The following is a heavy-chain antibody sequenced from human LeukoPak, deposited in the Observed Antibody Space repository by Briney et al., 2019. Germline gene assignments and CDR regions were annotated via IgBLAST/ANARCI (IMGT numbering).Heavy chain of an antibody. V-gene: IGHV3-13*01. CDR2: IGTAGDT. J-gene: IGHJ5*02. CDR3: ARGNTRSWFDP. Sequence: GGSLRLSCAASGFTFSSYDMHWVSQATGKGLEWVSAIGTAGDTYYPGSVKGRFTISRENAKNSLYLQMNSLRAGDTAVYYCARGNTRSWFDPWGQGTLVTVSS. CDR1: GFTFSSYD.